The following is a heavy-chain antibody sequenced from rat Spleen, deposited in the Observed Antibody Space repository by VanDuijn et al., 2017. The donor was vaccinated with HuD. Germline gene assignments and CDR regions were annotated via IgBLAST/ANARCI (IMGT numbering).Heavy chain of an antibody. J-gene: IGHJ3*01. V-gene: IGHV2-19*01. D-gene: IGHD3-8*01. Sequence: QVQLKESGPGLVQPSQTLSLICTVSGFSLTDYNIHWLRQPPGKGLEWMGRIQSGGSTDYNSALKSRLSISRDTSKSQVFLKMNNLQTEDTAMYFCARSNPGLAYWGQGTLVTVSS. CDR2: IQSGGST. CDR3: ARSNPGLAY. CDR1: GFSLTDYN.